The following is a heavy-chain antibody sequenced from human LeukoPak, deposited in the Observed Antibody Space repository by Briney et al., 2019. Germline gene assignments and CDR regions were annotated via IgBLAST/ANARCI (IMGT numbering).Heavy chain of an antibody. J-gene: IGHJ4*02. Sequence: GGSLRLCCAASGLPFRHSGMHWVRQAPGKGLEWVAFIRYDGSNKYYADSVKGRFTISRDNSKNALYLQMNSLRGGDTAVYYCFGITVTHVPYWGQGTLVTVSS. CDR1: GLPFRHSG. CDR2: IRYDGSNK. V-gene: IGHV3-30*02. D-gene: IGHD1-7*01. CDR3: FGITVTHVPY.